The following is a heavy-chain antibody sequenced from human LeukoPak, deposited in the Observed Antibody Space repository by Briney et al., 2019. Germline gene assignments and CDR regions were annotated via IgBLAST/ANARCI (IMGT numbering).Heavy chain of an antibody. CDR2: IYYSGST. CDR1: GGSISSYY. V-gene: IGHV4-59*01. CDR3: ARTSHIYYCYYGMDV. J-gene: IGHJ6*02. Sequence: SETLSLTCTVSGGSISSYYWSWIRQPPGKGLEWIGYIYYSGSTNYNPSLKSRVTISVDASKNQFSLKLSSVTAADTAVYYCARTSHIYYCYYGMDVWGQGTTVTVSS.